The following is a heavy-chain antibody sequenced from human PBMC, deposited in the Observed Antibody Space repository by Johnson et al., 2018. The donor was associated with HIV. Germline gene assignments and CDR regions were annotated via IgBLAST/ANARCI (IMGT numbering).Heavy chain of an antibody. D-gene: IGHD1-14*01. CDR1: GFTVSSYY. Sequence: VQLVESGGGVVQPGGSLRLSCAASGFTVSSYYMSWVRQAPGKGLEWVSVIYSAGSTYYADSVKGRFTISRDNSKNTLYLQMNSLRGEDTAVYYCARECEPAGLACDIWGQGTMVTVSS. CDR2: IYSAGST. J-gene: IGHJ3*02. CDR3: ARECEPAGLACDI. V-gene: IGHV3-66*02.